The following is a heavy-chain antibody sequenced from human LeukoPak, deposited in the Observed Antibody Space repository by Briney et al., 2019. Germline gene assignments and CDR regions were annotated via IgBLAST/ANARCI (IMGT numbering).Heavy chain of an antibody. J-gene: IGHJ6*03. CDR3: ARVSGYSGHGGLYYYYYYMDV. D-gene: IGHD5-12*01. CDR2: IYYSGST. Sequence: SETLSLTCTVSGGSISSYYWSWIRQPPGKGLEWIGYIYYSGSTNYNPSLKSRVTISVDTSKNQFSLKLSSVTAADTAVYYCARVSGYSGHGGLYYYYYYMDVWGKGTTVTVSS. CDR1: GGSISSYY. V-gene: IGHV4-59*01.